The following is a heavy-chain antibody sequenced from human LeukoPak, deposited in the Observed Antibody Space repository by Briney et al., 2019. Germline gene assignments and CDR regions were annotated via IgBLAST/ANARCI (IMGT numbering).Heavy chain of an antibody. CDR1: GYTFTGYY. CDR3: ARAPRRQWLVLWFDY. V-gene: IGHV1-2*02. CDR2: INPNSGGT. Sequence: GASVKVSCKASGYTFTGYYMHWVRQAPGQGPEWMGWINPNSGGTNYAQKFQGRVTMTRDTSISTAYMELSRLRSDDTAVYYCARAPRRQWLVLWFDYWGQGTLVTVSS. J-gene: IGHJ4*02. D-gene: IGHD6-19*01.